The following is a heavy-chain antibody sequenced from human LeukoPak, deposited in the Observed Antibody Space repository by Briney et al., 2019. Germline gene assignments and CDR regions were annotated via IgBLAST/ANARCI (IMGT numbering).Heavy chain of an antibody. Sequence: GGSLRLSCAASGFTVSSNYMSWVRQAPGKGLEWVSVIYSGGSTYYADSVKGRFTISRDNSKNTLYLQMNSLRAEDTAVYYCARGTRPAAPVLDYWGQGTLVTVSS. CDR3: ARGTRPAAPVLDY. V-gene: IGHV3-53*01. CDR2: IYSGGST. J-gene: IGHJ4*02. CDR1: GFTVSSNY. D-gene: IGHD2-2*01.